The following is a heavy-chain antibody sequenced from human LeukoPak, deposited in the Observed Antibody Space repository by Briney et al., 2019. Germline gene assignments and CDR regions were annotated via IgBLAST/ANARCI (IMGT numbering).Heavy chain of an antibody. D-gene: IGHD7-27*01. CDR2: MNPNSGNT. J-gene: IGHJ5*02. Sequence: ASVKVSCKASGYTFASYDINWVRQATGQGLEWMGWMNPNSGNTGYAQKFQGRVTITRNTSISTAYMELSSLRSEDTAVYYCARGLGPRIRGWFDPWGQGTLVTVSS. CDR1: GYTFASYD. V-gene: IGHV1-8*03. CDR3: ARGLGPRIRGWFDP.